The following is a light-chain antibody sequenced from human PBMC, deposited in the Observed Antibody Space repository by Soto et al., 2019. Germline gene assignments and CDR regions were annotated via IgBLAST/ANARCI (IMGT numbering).Light chain of an antibody. CDR1: QDIRNH. J-gene: IGKJ2*03. CDR2: ASS. V-gene: IGKV1-27*01. CDR3: QKYNNDPPGYS. Sequence: DFQMTQSPSSLSASVGDRVTITCRASQDIRNHLVWYQQKPGKVPNLLIFASSILQSGVPSRFSGSGSGTDFPLTISSLQPGDVAPDYCQKYNNDPPGYSIGQGTKVEIK.